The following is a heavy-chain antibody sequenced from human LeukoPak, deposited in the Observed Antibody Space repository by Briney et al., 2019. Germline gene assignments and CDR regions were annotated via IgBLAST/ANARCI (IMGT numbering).Heavy chain of an antibody. CDR3: ARSLGDD. J-gene: IGHJ4*02. V-gene: IGHV3-7*01. CDR1: GLTFSTYW. CDR2: INKEGTEK. Sequence: GGYLRLSCAVSGLTFSTYWMTWVRQAPGKGLEWGASINKEGTEKYYVDSVKGRFTISRDYAKGSVYLQMNSLRDEDTAVYYCARSLGDDWGQGTLVTVSS.